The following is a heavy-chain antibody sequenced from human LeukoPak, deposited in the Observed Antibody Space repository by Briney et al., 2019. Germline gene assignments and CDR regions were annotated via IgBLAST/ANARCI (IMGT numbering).Heavy chain of an antibody. J-gene: IGHJ4*02. CDR1: GYSISSGYY. Sequence: SETLSLTCTVSGYSISSGYYWGWIRRPPGKGLEWIATIDYSGSTYYNPSLKSQVTISVETSRNQFSLKLSSVTAADTAVYYCASPGGGPTDYWGQGTLVTVSS. CDR2: IDYSGST. D-gene: IGHD3-16*01. CDR3: ASPGGGPTDY. V-gene: IGHV4-38-2*02.